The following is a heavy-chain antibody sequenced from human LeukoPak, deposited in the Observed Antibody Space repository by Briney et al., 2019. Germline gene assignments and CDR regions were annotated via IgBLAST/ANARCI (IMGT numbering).Heavy chain of an antibody. D-gene: IGHD1-7*01. Sequence: GGSLRLSCAASGFTFSSYSMNWVRQAPGKGLEWVSCISSSSSYIYYADSVKGRFTISGDNAKTSLYLQMNSLRAEDTAVYYCARAHNWKYGSFDFWGQGTLVTVSS. J-gene: IGHJ4*02. CDR1: GFTFSSYS. CDR3: ARAHNWKYGSFDF. V-gene: IGHV3-21*01. CDR2: ISSSSSYI.